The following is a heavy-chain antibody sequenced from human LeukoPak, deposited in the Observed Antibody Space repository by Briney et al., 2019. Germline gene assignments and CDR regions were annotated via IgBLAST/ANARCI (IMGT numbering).Heavy chain of an antibody. Sequence: SETLSLTCAVYGGSFSGYYWSWIRQPPGKGLEWIGGINHSGSTNYKPSLESRVTISVDTSKNLFSLKLTSVTAADTAVYYCARVGEYYDSSGLDYWGQGTLVTVSS. CDR3: ARVGEYYDSSGLDY. CDR2: INHSGST. CDR1: GGSFSGYY. V-gene: IGHV4-34*01. D-gene: IGHD3-22*01. J-gene: IGHJ4*02.